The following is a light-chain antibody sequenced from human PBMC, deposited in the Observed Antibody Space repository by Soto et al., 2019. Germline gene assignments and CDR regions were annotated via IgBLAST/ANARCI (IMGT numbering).Light chain of an antibody. CDR1: ISNIGSNA. V-gene: IGLV1-44*01. CDR2: KND. CDR3: AAWDDSLNAVL. Sequence: QSVLTQPPSASGTPGQTVTISCSGTISNIGSNAVNWYQQVPGTAPKLLMYKNDQRPSGVPDRFSGSKSGTSASLAVSGPQSEDEADYYSAAWDDSLNAVLFGGGTKLTVL. J-gene: IGLJ2*01.